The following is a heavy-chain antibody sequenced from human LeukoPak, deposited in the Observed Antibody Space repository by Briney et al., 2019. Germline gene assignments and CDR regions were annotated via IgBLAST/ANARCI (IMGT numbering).Heavy chain of an antibody. J-gene: IGHJ6*02. Sequence: GGSLRLSCAASGFTFSAYWMHWVRQAPGKGLLWVSGIVGDGSTTSYADSVKGRFTISRDNAKNTLYLQMNSLRAEDTAVYYCARNLGYGMNVWGQGTTVTVSS. CDR2: IVGDGSTT. CDR3: ARNLGYGMNV. V-gene: IGHV3-74*01. CDR1: GFTFSAYW.